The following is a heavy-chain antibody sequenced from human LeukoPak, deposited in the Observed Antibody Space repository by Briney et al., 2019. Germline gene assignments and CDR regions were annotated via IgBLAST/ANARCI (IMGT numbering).Heavy chain of an antibody. Sequence: SETLSLTCIVSGCSLSSYYWSWLRQPPGKGLEGIGYIYYSGSTNYNPSLKSRVTISVDTSKNQFSLKLSSVTAADTAVYYCAREAWDSSGSTFDYWGQGTLVTVSS. D-gene: IGHD6-19*01. J-gene: IGHJ4*02. V-gene: IGHV4-59*01. CDR3: AREAWDSSGSTFDY. CDR2: IYYSGST. CDR1: GCSLSSYY.